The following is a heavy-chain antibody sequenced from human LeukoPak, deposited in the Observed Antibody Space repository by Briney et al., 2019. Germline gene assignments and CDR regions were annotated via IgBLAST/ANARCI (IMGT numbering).Heavy chain of an antibody. J-gene: IGHJ4*02. V-gene: IGHV4-59*08. CDR1: GGSISSYY. D-gene: IGHD6-6*01. Sequence: SETLSLTCTVSGGSISSYYWSWIRQPPGKGLEWIGYIYYSGSTNYNPSLKSRVTISVDTSKNQFSLKLSSVTAADTAVYYCARHYDSSSRGGFDYWGQGTLVTVSS. CDR3: ARHYDSSSRGGFDY. CDR2: IYYSGST.